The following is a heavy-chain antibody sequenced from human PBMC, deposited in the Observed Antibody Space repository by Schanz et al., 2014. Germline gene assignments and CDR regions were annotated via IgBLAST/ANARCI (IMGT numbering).Heavy chain of an antibody. D-gene: IGHD5-12*01. CDR2: INPTGGST. J-gene: IGHJ5*02. V-gene: IGHV1-46*01. CDR3: ARTAYDGYTSSPLRS. CDR1: GYTFISYF. Sequence: QVQLVQSGAEVKKPGASVKVSCKASGYTFISYFIHWVRQAPGQGLEWMGIINPTGGSTSYAQRFQGRVPVTRETSTSQDYMELSSLRSEDTAVYYCARTAYDGYTSSPLRSWGQGTLVTVSS.